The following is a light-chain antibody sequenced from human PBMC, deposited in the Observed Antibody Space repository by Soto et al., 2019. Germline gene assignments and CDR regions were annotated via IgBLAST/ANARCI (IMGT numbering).Light chain of an antibody. V-gene: IGKV1-39*01. CDR1: QSISSY. Sequence: DIQMTQSPSSLSASVGDRVTITCRASQSISSYLHWYQQKPGKAPKLLIYAASSLQSDVPSRFSGSGSGTDFTLTISSLQPEDFATYYGQQSYSTPVTFGGGTKVEIK. CDR2: AAS. J-gene: IGKJ4*01. CDR3: QQSYSTPVT.